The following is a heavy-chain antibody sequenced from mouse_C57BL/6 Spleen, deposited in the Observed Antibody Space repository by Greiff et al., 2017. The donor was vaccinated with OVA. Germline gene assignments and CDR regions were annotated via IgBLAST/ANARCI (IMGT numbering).Heavy chain of an antibody. J-gene: IGHJ2*01. CDR3: ARGSYYSNYDYFDY. D-gene: IGHD2-5*01. Sequence: EVHLVESGGGLVKPGGSLKLSCAASGFTFSSYAMSWVRQTPEKRLEWVATISDGGSYTYYPDNVKGRFTISRDNAKNNLYLQMSHLKSEDTAMYYCARGSYYSNYDYFDYWGQGTTLTVSS. V-gene: IGHV5-4*01. CDR2: ISDGGSYT. CDR1: GFTFSSYA.